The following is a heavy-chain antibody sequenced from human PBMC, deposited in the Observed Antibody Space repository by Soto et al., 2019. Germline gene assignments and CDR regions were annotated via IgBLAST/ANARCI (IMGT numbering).Heavy chain of an antibody. V-gene: IGHV4-34*01. J-gene: IGHJ5*02. CDR1: GGSFSGYY. CDR3: ARGAIFGVVTPNDFDP. Sequence: ASETLSLTCAVYGGSFSGYYWSWIRQPPGKGLEWIGEINHSGSTNYNPSLKSRVTISVDTSKNQFSLKLSSVTAADTAVYYCARGAIFGVVTPNDFDPWGQGTLVTVSS. D-gene: IGHD3-3*01. CDR2: INHSGST.